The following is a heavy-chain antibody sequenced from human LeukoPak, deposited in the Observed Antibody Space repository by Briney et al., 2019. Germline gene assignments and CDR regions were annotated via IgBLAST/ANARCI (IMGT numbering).Heavy chain of an antibody. Sequence: SVKVSCKASGGTFSSYAISWVRQAPGQGLEWMGRIIPILGTANYAQKFQGRVTITTDESTSTAYMELSSLRSEDTAVYYCARDGKYYYDSSGYSSIDYWGQGTLVTVSS. D-gene: IGHD3-22*01. CDR3: ARDGKYYYDSSGYSSIDY. CDR1: GGTFSSYA. CDR2: IIPILGTA. J-gene: IGHJ4*02. V-gene: IGHV1-69*11.